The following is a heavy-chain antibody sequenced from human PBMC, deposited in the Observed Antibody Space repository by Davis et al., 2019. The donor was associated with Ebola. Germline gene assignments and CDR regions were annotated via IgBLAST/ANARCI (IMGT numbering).Heavy chain of an antibody. D-gene: IGHD3-22*01. V-gene: IGHV1-8*02. Sequence: ASVKVSCKASGGTFSSYTISWVRQATGQGLEWMGWMNPNSGNTGYAQKFQGRVTMTRNTSISTAYMELSSLRSEDTAVYYCERGRRGYYHNWFDPWGQGTLVTVSS. CDR3: ERGRRGYYHNWFDP. CDR1: GGTFSSYT. J-gene: IGHJ5*02. CDR2: MNPNSGNT.